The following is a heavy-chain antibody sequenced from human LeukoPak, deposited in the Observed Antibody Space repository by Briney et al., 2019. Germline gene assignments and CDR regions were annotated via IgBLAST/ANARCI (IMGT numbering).Heavy chain of an antibody. Sequence: PSETLSLTCTVSGGSISSGSYYWSWIRQPAGKGLEWIGRIYTSGSTNYNPSLKSRVTISVDTSKNQFSLKLSSVTAADTAVYYCAREYYNYVWGSYRKTPSNWFDPWGQGTLVTVSS. CDR3: AREYYNYVWGSYRKTPSNWFDP. CDR1: GGSISSGSYY. CDR2: IYTSGST. D-gene: IGHD3-16*02. V-gene: IGHV4-61*02. J-gene: IGHJ5*02.